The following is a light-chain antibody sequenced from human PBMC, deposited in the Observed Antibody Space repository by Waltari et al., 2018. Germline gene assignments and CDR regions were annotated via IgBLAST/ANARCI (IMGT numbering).Light chain of an antibody. J-gene: IGLJ3*02. CDR1: SSDVGSYNL. Sequence: QSALTQPASVSGSPGQSITISCTGTSSDVGSYNLVSLYQQHPGKAPKFMIYEVTKRPSGISSRFSGSKSGNTASLTISGLQAEDEADYYCCSYAGSSTFRVFGGGTKLTVL. CDR3: CSYAGSSTFRV. V-gene: IGLV2-23*02. CDR2: EVT.